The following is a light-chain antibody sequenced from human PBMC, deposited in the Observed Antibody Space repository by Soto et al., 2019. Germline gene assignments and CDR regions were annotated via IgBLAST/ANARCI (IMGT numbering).Light chain of an antibody. CDR3: QQTYSNPRT. CDR2: ASS. Sequence: DIQMTQSPSSVSASVGDRVTITCRASQSISIYLNWYQQIPGKAPKLPIYASSNLHTGVPSRFSGSASGTDFTLTISSLQPEDSATYYCQQTYSNPRTFGQGTKVDIK. V-gene: IGKV1-39*01. J-gene: IGKJ1*01. CDR1: QSISIY.